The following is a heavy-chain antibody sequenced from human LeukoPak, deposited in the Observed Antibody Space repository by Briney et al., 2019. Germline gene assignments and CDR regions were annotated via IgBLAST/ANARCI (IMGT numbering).Heavy chain of an antibody. V-gene: IGHV4-59*08. CDR3: ARHGSTYALRN. J-gene: IGHJ4*02. D-gene: IGHD2-2*01. CDR1: GGSINSYY. Sequence: SETLSLTCTVSGGSINSYYWSWIRQPPRKGLEWIGYIYYSGSTNYNPSLKSRVAISVDTSKNQFSLKLSSVTAADTAVYYCARHGSTYALRNWGQGTLVTVSS. CDR2: IYYSGST.